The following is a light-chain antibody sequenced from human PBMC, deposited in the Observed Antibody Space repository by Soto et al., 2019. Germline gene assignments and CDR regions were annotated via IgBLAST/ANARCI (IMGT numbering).Light chain of an antibody. Sequence: QSVLTQPASVSGSPGQSITISCTGAGSDVASYNLVSWYQQRPGKAPKLIIYAGTRRPSGVSNRFSGSQPGNTASLTIYRLQAEDEAEYYCCSYTNSNTYVFGPGTKLTVL. CDR1: GSDVASYNL. CDR2: AGT. V-gene: IGLV2-23*01. J-gene: IGLJ1*01. CDR3: CSYTNSNTYV.